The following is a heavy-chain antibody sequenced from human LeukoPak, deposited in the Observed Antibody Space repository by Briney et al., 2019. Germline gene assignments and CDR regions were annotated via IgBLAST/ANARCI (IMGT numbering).Heavy chain of an antibody. CDR1: GFTFSSYA. V-gene: IGHV3-30*02. CDR3: ARARYRGYSYGYYFDY. J-gene: IGHJ4*02. CDR2: IRNDGSKE. D-gene: IGHD5-18*01. Sequence: GGSLRLSCAASGFTFSSYAMHWVRQAPGKGLEWVAFIRNDGSKENYADSVKGRFTISRDNSKNTLYLQMNSLRAEDTAVYYCARARYRGYSYGYYFDYWGQGTLVTVSS.